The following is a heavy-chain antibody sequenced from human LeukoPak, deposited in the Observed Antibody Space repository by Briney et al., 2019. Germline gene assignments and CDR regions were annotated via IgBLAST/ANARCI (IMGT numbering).Heavy chain of an antibody. CDR1: GYPFTGYY. V-gene: IGHV1-2*02. CDR3: ARKYHYDSSAYYWAFGF. CDR2: INPNSGGT. J-gene: IGHJ4*02. Sequence: ASVKVSCKASGYPFTGYYVHWLRQAPGQGLEWMGWINPNSGGTNYAQNSQDRVTMTRDTSISTAYMELSSLRSDDTAVYYCARKYHYDSSAYYWAFGFWGQGTLVTVSS. D-gene: IGHD3-22*01.